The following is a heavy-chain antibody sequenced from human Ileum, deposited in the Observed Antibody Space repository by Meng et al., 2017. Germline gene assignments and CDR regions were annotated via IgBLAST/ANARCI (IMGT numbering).Heavy chain of an antibody. Sequence: DEGAPSLVQPKQTLTLICTFVGFSMISNRVCVGSFRQSPMNALEWLALLYFEDDRRFCPSLGDRLSLTKDTSKSQLILTVSDGDPVDTATYFCAHSLRYSTSPSRYFFDQWGQGTLVTVSS. CDR3: AHSLRYSTSPSRYFFDQ. D-gene: IGHD3-3*01. CDR1: GFSMISNRVC. V-gene: IGHV2-5*02. J-gene: IGHJ4*02. CDR2: LYFEDDR.